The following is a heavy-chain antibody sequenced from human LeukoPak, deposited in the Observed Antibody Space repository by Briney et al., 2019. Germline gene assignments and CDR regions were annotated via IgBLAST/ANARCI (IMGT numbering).Heavy chain of an antibody. D-gene: IGHD3-3*01. Sequence: ASVKVSCKASGGTFSSYAISWVRQAPGQGLEWMGGIIPIFGTANYAQKFQGRVTITADESTSTAYMELSSLRSEDTAVYYCARGPPKSEYYDFWSGLPQYYFDYWGQGTLVTASS. CDR2: IIPIFGTA. CDR3: ARGPPKSEYYDFWSGLPQYYFDY. J-gene: IGHJ4*02. CDR1: GGTFSSYA. V-gene: IGHV1-69*13.